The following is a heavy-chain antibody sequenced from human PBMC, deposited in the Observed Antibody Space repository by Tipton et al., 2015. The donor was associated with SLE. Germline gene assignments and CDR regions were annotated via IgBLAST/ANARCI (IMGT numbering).Heavy chain of an antibody. CDR1: DDSASSYY. Sequence: TLSLTCIVSDDSASSYYWSWIRQSVEKGLEWIGRIYVSGSTNYNPSLKSRVTMSIDTSKTQFSLKLNSVTAADTAVYYCATSDYGDYRESTFNIWGQGTMVTVSS. J-gene: IGHJ3*02. CDR2: IYVSGST. CDR3: ATSDYGDYRESTFNI. V-gene: IGHV4-4*07. D-gene: IGHD4-17*01.